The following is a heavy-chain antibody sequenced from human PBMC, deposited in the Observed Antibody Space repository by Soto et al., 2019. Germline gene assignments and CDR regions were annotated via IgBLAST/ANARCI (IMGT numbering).Heavy chain of an antibody. CDR3: ARGKFAYGGFDI. D-gene: IGHD4-17*01. CDR1: GFTFSSYA. Sequence: SLRLSCSASGFTFSSYAMNWVRQAPGNGLEWVSVISGSGDSTYYADSVKGRFTISRDNSKNTLYLQMNSLRTEDTAVYYCARGKFAYGGFDIWGQGTMVTVSS. CDR2: ISGSGDST. J-gene: IGHJ3*02. V-gene: IGHV3-23*01.